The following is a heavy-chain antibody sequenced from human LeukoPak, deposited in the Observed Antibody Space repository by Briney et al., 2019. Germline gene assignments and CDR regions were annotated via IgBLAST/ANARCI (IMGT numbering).Heavy chain of an antibody. D-gene: IGHD3-22*01. CDR2: INPSGGST. J-gene: IGHJ4*02. CDR1: GYTFSTYE. CDR3: ARYYYDSSGYYDY. Sequence: RASVKVSCKASGYTFSTYEITWVRQAPGQGFEWMGIINPSGGSTSYAQKFQGRVTMTRDTSTSTVYMELSSLRSEDTAVYYCARYYYDSSGYYDYWGQGTLVTVSS. V-gene: IGHV1-46*01.